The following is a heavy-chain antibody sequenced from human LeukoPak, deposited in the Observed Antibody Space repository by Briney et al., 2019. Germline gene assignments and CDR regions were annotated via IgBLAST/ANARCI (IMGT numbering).Heavy chain of an antibody. CDR1: GGSISSYY. J-gene: IGHJ4*02. CDR2: IYYSGST. V-gene: IGHV4-59*01. CDR3: ARFFDSSGYLGY. D-gene: IGHD3-22*01. Sequence: SETLSLTCTVSGGSISSYYWSWIRQPPGKGLEWIGYIYYSGSTNYNPSLESRVTISVDTSKNQFSLKLSSVTAADTAVYYCARFFDSSGYLGYWGQGTLVTVSS.